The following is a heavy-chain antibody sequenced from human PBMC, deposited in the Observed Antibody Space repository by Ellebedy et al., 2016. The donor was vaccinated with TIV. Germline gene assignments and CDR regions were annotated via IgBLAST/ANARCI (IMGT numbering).Heavy chain of an antibody. CDR1: GFTFSTYA. V-gene: IGHV3-23*01. J-gene: IGHJ3*02. CDR3: AKVERWSGFYTHDAFDI. CDR2: IGGSSGST. Sequence: GESLKISCAASGFTFSTYAMSWVRQAPGKGLEWVSTIGGSSGSTYYADSVKGRFTISRDKSKNTLYLQMNSLRAEDTAVYYCAKVERWSGFYTHDAFDIWGQGTMVTASS. D-gene: IGHD3-3*01.